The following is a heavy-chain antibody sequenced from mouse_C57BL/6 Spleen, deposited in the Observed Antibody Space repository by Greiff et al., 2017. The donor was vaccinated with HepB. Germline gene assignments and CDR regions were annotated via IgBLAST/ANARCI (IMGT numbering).Heavy chain of an antibody. CDR2: INPSSGYT. V-gene: IGHV1-4*01. J-gene: IGHJ4*01. D-gene: IGHD1-1*01. Sequence: VMLVESGAELARPGASVKMSCKASGYTFTSYTMHWVKQRPGQGLEWIGYINPSSGYTKYNQKFKDKATLTADKSSSTAYMQLSSLTSEDSAVYYCARLGYYYGSLYAMDYWGQGTSVTVSS. CDR3: ARLGYYYGSLYAMDY. CDR1: GYTFTSYT.